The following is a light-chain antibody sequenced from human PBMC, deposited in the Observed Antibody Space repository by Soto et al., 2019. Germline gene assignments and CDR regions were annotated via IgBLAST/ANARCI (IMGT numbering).Light chain of an antibody. Sequence: QSVLTQPPSVSGAPGPRGTISCTGSSSNIGSGYDVHWYQQLPGTAPKLLIFDNSNRPSGVPDRISGSRSVTSASLAITGLQAEDEADYYCQSYDSSLSGSVVFGGGTKLTVL. CDR1: SSNIGSGYD. CDR3: QSYDSSLSGSVV. CDR2: DNS. J-gene: IGLJ2*01. V-gene: IGLV1-40*01.